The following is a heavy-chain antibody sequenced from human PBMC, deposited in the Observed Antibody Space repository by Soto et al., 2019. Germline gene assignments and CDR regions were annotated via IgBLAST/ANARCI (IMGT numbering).Heavy chain of an antibody. CDR3: ARDHSGRSIAARPNAFDI. J-gene: IGHJ3*02. CDR1: GYTFTSYA. CDR2: INAGNGNT. D-gene: IGHD6-6*01. V-gene: IGHV1-3*01. Sequence: ASVKVSCKASGYTFTSYAMHWVRQAPGQRLEWMGWINAGNGNTKYSQKFQGRVTITRDTSASTAYMELSSLRSEDTAVYYCARDHSGRSIAARPNAFDIWGQGTMVT.